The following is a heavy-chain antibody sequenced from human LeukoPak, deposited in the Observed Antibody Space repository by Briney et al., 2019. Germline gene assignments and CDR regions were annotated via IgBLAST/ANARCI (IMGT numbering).Heavy chain of an antibody. J-gene: IGHJ6*03. D-gene: IGHD2-2*01. CDR3: ARGPERYCSSTSCSFDYYYYMDV. V-gene: IGHV3-48*04. CDR2: ISSSSATI. Sequence: GGSLRLSCVASGFTFSSYSTNWVRQAPGKGLEWISYISSSSATIYYADSVKGRFTVSRDNAKNSLYLQMNSLRAEDTAVYYCARGPERYCSSTSCSFDYYYYMDVWGKGTTVTVSS. CDR1: GFTFSSYS.